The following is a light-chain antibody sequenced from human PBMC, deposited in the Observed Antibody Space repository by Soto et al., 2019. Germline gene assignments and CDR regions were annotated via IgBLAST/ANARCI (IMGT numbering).Light chain of an antibody. J-gene: IGKJ1*01. CDR1: QGINTF. Sequence: DFQFTQSLSYVAESVGARVTLTCRASQGINTFLAWYQQKPGKAPKLLIYAASTLQSGVPSRFSGSGSGTDFTLTISRLEPEDVATYYCLQGSAWPRTFGKGTKVDIK. CDR2: AAS. V-gene: IGKV1-9*01. CDR3: LQGSAWPRT.